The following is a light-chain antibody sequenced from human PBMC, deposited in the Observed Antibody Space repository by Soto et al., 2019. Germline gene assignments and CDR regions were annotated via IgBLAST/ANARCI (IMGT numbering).Light chain of an antibody. CDR1: QSVSSDY. Sequence: EIVLTQSPGTLSLSPGDRATLSCRASQSVSSDYVAWYQQKPGQTPNVLIYRASIRATGIPDRFSGSGSGTDFTLTISRLEPEDFAVYYCQQYGASPLTFGGGTKVAIK. CDR2: RAS. J-gene: IGKJ4*01. CDR3: QQYGASPLT. V-gene: IGKV3-20*01.